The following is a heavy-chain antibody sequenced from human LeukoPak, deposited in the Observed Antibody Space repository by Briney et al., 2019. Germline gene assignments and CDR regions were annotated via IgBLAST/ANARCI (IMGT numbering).Heavy chain of an antibody. CDR3: AREKYSSSPFDY. Sequence: GGSLRLSCAASGFTVSSNYMSWVRQAPGKGLEWVSVIYSGGSTYYADSVKGRFTISRDNSKNTLYLQMNSLRAEDTAVYYCAREKYSSSPFDYWGQGTLVTVSS. J-gene: IGHJ4*02. V-gene: IGHV3-53*01. CDR1: GFTVSSNY. CDR2: IYSGGST. D-gene: IGHD6-13*01.